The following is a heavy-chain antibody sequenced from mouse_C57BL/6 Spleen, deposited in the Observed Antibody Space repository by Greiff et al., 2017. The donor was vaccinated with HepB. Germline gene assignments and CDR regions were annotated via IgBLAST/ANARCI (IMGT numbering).Heavy chain of an antibody. D-gene: IGHD2-5*01. CDR3: ARHYSKAWFAY. CDR1: GYTFTSYD. V-gene: IGHV1-85*01. CDR2: IYPRDGST. J-gene: IGHJ3*01. Sequence: VKVVESGPELVKPGASVKLSCKASGYTFTSYDINWVKQRPGQGLEWIGWIYPRDGSTKYNEKFKGKATLTVDTSSSTAYMELHSLTSEDSAVYFCARHYSKAWFAYWGQGTLVTVSA.